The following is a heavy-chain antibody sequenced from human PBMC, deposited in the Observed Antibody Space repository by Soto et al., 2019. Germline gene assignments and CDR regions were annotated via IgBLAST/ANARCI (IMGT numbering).Heavy chain of an antibody. CDR1: GDTFSSYA. Sequence: GASVKVSCKASGDTFSSYAISWVRQAPGQGLEWMGGIIPIFGTANYAQKFQGRVTITADESTSTAYMELSSLRSEDTAVYYCAREKYLVAPSYCGMDVWGQGTTVPVSS. V-gene: IGHV1-69*13. J-gene: IGHJ6*02. CDR3: AREKYLVAPSYCGMDV. CDR2: IIPIFGTA. D-gene: IGHD2-15*01.